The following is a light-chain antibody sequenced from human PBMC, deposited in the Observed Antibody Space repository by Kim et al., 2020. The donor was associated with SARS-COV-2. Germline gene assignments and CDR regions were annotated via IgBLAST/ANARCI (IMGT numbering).Light chain of an antibody. V-gene: IGLV1-40*01. CDR1: SSTSGAGYD. J-gene: IGLJ1*01. CDR3: QSYDSSLSGYV. CDR2: GNS. Sequence: RVTISCTGSSSTSGAGYDVHWYQQLPGTAPKLLIYGNSNRPSGVPDRFSGSKSGTSASLAITGLQAEDEADYYCQSYDSSLSGYVFGTGTKVTVL.